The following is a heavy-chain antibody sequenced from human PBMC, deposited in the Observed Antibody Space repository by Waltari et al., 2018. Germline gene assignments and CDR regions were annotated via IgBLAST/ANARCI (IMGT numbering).Heavy chain of an antibody. V-gene: IGHV4-34*01. D-gene: IGHD3-3*01. CDR2: INHSGST. Sequence: QVQLQQWGAGLLKPSETLSLTCAVYGGSFSGYYWSWIRQPPGKGLEWIGEINHSGSTNYNPSPKSRVTISVDTSKNQFSLKLSAVTAADTAVYYFARGSYCDFWSGYYFDYWGQGTLVTVSS. J-gene: IGHJ4*02. CDR1: GGSFSGYY. CDR3: ARGSYCDFWSGYYFDY.